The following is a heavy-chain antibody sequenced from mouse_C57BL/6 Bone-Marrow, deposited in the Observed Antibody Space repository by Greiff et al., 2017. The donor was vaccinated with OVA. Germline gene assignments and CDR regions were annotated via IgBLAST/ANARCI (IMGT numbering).Heavy chain of an antibody. D-gene: IGHD2-4*01. J-gene: IGHJ3*01. Sequence: VQLVESGPGLVQPSQSLSITCTVSGFSLTSYGVHWVRQSPGKGLEWLGVIWSGGSTDYNAAFISRLSISKDNSKSQVFFKMNSLQADDTAIYYCARMDYDYAWFAYWGQGTLVTVSA. CDR2: IWSGGST. CDR1: GFSLTSYG. V-gene: IGHV2-2*01. CDR3: ARMDYDYAWFAY.